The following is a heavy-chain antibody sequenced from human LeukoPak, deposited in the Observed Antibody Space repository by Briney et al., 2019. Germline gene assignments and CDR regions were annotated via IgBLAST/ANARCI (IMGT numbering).Heavy chain of an antibody. Sequence: ASVKVSCKASGYTFTGYYMHWVRQAPGQGLEWMGRINPNSGGTNYAQKFQGRVTMTRDMSISTAYMELSRLRSDDTAVYYCARLTTVTSTDYWGQGTLVTVSS. CDR2: INPNSGGT. CDR1: GYTFTGYY. D-gene: IGHD4-17*01. CDR3: ARLTTVTSTDY. J-gene: IGHJ4*02. V-gene: IGHV1-2*06.